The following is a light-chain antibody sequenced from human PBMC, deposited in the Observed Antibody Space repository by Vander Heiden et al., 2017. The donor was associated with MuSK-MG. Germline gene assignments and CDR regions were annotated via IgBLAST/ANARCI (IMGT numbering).Light chain of an antibody. J-gene: IGKJ3*01. Sequence: DIQLTQSPSFLSASVGDRVTITCRANQGISNYLAWYQQKPAKAPKLLIFAASTLHNGVPSRFSGSGSETEFALTISSLQPEDFATYYCQQLCRYPLTFGHGTKVDIK. CDR3: QQLCRYPLT. CDR2: AAS. V-gene: IGKV1-9*01. CDR1: QGISNY.